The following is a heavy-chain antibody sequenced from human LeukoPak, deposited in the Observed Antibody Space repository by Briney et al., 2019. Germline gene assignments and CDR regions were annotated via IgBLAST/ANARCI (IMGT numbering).Heavy chain of an antibody. Sequence: PGRSLRLSCAASGFTFRNYGMDWVRQAPGKGLEWVSGISGSGGSTYYADSVKGRFTISRDNSKNTLYLQMNSLRAEDTAVYYCAKRSSIAFFDYWGQGTLVTVSS. D-gene: IGHD6-6*01. V-gene: IGHV3-23*01. CDR3: AKRSSIAFFDY. CDR2: ISGSGGST. J-gene: IGHJ4*02. CDR1: GFTFRNYG.